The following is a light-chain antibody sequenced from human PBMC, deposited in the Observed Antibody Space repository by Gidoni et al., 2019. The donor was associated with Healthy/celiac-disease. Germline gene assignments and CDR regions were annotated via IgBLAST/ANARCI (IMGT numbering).Light chain of an antibody. CDR2: KAS. CDR1: PSISSW. Sequence: DIQMTQSPSTLSASVGDRVTITCRASPSISSWLAWYQQKQGKAPKLLIYKASSLESGVPSRFSGSGSGTEFTLTISSLQPDDFATYYCQQYHSYSYTFGQGTKLEIK. V-gene: IGKV1-5*03. J-gene: IGKJ2*01. CDR3: QQYHSYSYT.